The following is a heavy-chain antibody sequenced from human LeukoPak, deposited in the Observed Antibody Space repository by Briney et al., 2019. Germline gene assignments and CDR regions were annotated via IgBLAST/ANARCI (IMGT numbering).Heavy chain of an antibody. D-gene: IGHD3-10*01. CDR2: IKSKTDPGTT. J-gene: IGHJ4*02. CDR3: TTYGSGRKFDY. V-gene: IGHV3-15*01. Sequence: KTGGSLRLSCAASGFTFSSYAMSWVRQAPGKGLEWVGRIKSKTDPGTTDYAAPVKGRFTISRDDSTNTLYLQMNSLKSEDTAVYYCTTYGSGRKFDYWGQGILVTVSS. CDR1: GFTFSSYA.